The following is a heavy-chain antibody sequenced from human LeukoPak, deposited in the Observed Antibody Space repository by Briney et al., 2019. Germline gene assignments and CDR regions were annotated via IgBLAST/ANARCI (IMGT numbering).Heavy chain of an antibody. V-gene: IGHV3-21*01. J-gene: IGHJ4*02. Sequence: GGSLRLSCAASGFTFSSYSMNWVRQAPGKGLEWVSSISSSSSYIYYADSVKGRFTISRDNAKNSLYLQMNSLRAEDTAVYYCARVGWFGELVGRFYYFDYWGQGTLVTVSS. D-gene: IGHD3-10*01. CDR3: ARVGWFGELVGRFYYFDY. CDR2: ISSSSSYI. CDR1: GFTFSSYS.